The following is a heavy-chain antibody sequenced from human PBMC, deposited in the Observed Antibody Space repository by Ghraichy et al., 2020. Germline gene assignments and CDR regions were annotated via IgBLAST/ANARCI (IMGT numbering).Heavy chain of an antibody. CDR1: GDMFTSHG. D-gene: IGHD1-26*01. V-gene: IGHV1-18*01. CDR2: ISAYNGIT. Sequence: ASVKVSCKASGDMFTSHGFTWLRQAPGQGLEWMGWISAYNGITSYAQALQGRVTMTTDTSASTAYMELRSLRSDDTAVYYCARDLDSGRYWPGDYWGQGTLVTVPS. J-gene: IGHJ4*02. CDR3: ARDLDSGRYWPGDY.